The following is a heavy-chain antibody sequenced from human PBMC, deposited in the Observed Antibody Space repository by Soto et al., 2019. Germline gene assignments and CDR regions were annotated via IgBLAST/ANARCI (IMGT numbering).Heavy chain of an antibody. Sequence: GGSLRLSCAASGFTFRDYYMSWIRQAPGKGLEWVSYISSSSSYTNYADSVKGRFTISRDNAKNSLYLQMNSLRAEDTAVYYCARRSRFLEWLPDYWGQGTLVTVSS. D-gene: IGHD3-3*01. CDR2: ISSSSSYT. V-gene: IGHV3-11*06. CDR3: ARRSRFLEWLPDY. CDR1: GFTFRDYY. J-gene: IGHJ4*02.